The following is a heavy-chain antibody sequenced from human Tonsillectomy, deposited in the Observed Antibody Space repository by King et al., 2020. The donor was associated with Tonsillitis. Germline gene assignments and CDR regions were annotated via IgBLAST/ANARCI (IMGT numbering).Heavy chain of an antibody. J-gene: IGHJ4*02. D-gene: IGHD4-17*01. V-gene: IGHV3-30*18. CDR3: ANEGAETTLGGYFDY. Sequence: VQLVESGGGLVQPGRSLRLSCAASGFTFSNYGMHWVRQAPGKGLEWVAVISYDGSNKYYADFVKGRFTISRDNSKNTLYLQMNSLRTEDTAVYSCANEGAETTLGGYFDYWGQGTLVTVSS. CDR2: ISYDGSNK. CDR1: GFTFSNYG.